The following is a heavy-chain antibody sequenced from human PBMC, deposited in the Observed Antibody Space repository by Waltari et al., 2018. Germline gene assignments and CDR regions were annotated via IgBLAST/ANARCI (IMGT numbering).Heavy chain of an antibody. D-gene: IGHD3-22*01. Sequence: EVQLLESGGCLVKPGGTLRRPCAASGFPFSRYTMNRVRHAPGKGLEWVSSISSSSSYIYYADSVKGRFTISRDNAKNSLYLQMNSLRAEDTAVYYCARDGGHSSGYSGWFDPWGQGTLVTVSS. CDR1: GFPFSRYT. CDR2: ISSSSSYI. V-gene: IGHV3-21*01. CDR3: ARDGGHSSGYSGWFDP. J-gene: IGHJ5*02.